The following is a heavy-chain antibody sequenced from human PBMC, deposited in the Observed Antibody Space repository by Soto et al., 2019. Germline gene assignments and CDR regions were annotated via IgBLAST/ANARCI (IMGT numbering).Heavy chain of an antibody. D-gene: IGHD4-17*01. V-gene: IGHV1-18*01. CDR2: ISPYNGRT. J-gene: IGHJ3*01. Sequence: ASVKVSCKASGYTFTSYGITWVRQAPGQGLEWVGWISPYNGRTDYAQDFRGRVTMTRDTSTSTAYMELRSLTSDDTAVYFCAKGVYGNNEGDAFDLWGQGTRVTVSS. CDR1: GYTFTSYG. CDR3: AKGVYGNNEGDAFDL.